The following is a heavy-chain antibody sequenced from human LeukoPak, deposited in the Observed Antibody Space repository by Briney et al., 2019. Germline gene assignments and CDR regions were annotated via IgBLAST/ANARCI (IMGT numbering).Heavy chain of an antibody. D-gene: IGHD3-10*01. CDR1: GFTFSSYA. V-gene: IGHV3-23*01. CDR2: ISGSGGST. J-gene: IGHJ4*02. CDR3: AKDFYYGSEGLFDY. Sequence: PGGSLRLSCAASGFTFSSYAMSWVRQAPGKGPEWVSAISGSGGSTYYADSVKGRFTISRDNSKNTLYLQMNSLRAEDTAVYYCAKDFYYGSEGLFDYWGQGTLVTVSS.